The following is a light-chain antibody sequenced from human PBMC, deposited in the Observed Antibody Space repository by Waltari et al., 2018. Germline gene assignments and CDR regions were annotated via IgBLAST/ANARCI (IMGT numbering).Light chain of an antibody. CDR3: QQYYSTPLT. CDR1: QSILYNSNNKNY. Sequence: DIVMTQSPDSLAVSLGERATINCQSSQSILYNSNNKNYLAWYQQKPGQPPKLLIYGASTRESGVPDRFSGSGSGTDFTLTISSLQAEDVAVYYCQQYYSTPLTFGGGTKVEIK. V-gene: IGKV4-1*01. CDR2: GAS. J-gene: IGKJ4*01.